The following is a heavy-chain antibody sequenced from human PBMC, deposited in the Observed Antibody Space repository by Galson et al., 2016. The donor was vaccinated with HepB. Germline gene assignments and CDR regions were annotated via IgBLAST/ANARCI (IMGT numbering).Heavy chain of an antibody. V-gene: IGHV3-23*01. CDR3: AKAVGYDFWSGSYSPFDY. Sequence: SLRLSCAASGFTFSSYAMTWVRQAPGKGLQWVSAISGSGGSTYYADSVKGRFTISRDNSKHTLYLQMNSLRAEDTAVYYCAKAVGYDFWSGSYSPFDYWGQGTLVTVSS. J-gene: IGHJ4*02. CDR2: ISGSGGST. D-gene: IGHD3-3*01. CDR1: GFTFSSYA.